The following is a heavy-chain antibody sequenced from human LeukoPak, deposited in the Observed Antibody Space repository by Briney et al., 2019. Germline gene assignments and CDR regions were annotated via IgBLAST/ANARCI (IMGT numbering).Heavy chain of an antibody. D-gene: IGHD6-19*01. J-gene: IGHJ4*02. CDR1: GFNFSTFN. Sequence: PGGSLRLSCIASGFNFSTFNMHWVRQAPGKGLEWVSSISWTSSKINYADSVKGRFTVSRDNAKRSLHLQMNSLGGEDTAVYYCAREYASGWYSYFDYWGQGTLVTVSS. CDR3: AREYASGWYSYFDY. CDR2: ISWTSSKI. V-gene: IGHV3-21*01.